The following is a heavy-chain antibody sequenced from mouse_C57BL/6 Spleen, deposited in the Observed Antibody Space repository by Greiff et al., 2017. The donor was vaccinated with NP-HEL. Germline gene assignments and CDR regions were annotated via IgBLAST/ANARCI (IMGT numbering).Heavy chain of an antibody. CDR2: IHPNSGST. Sequence: VQLQQPGAELVKPGASVKLSCKASGYTFTSYWMHWVKQRPGQGLEWIGMIHPNSGSTNYNEKFKSKATLTVDKSSSTAYMQLSSLTSEDSAVYYCARNLPAYYFDYWGQGTTLTVSS. J-gene: IGHJ2*01. CDR3: ARNLPAYYFDY. CDR1: GYTFTSYW. V-gene: IGHV1-64*01.